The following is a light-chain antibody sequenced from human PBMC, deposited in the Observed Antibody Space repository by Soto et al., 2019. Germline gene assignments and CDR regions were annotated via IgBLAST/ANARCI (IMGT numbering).Light chain of an antibody. CDR3: QQYNKWPQT. V-gene: IGKV3-15*01. J-gene: IGKJ1*01. Sequence: EIVLKKSPATLSLAKPGRARLXLRASQSISLAIAWYQHTPGQAPRLLIFDASQRATDIPATFTGSGSGTEFTLTISSLQSEDIAVYYCQQYNKWPQTFGQGTKVDNK. CDR2: DAS. CDR1: QSISLA.